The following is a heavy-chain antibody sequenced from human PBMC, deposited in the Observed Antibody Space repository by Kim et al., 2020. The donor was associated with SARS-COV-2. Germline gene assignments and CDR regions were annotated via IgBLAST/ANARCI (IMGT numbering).Heavy chain of an antibody. J-gene: IGHJ5*02. D-gene: IGHD6-13*01. Sequence: GGSLRLSCAASGFTASSNYMSWVRQAPGKGLEWVSVIYSGGSTYYADSVKGRFTISRDNSKNTLYLQMNSLRAEDTAVYYCARGRAAAGKWGWFDPWGQGTLVTVSS. CDR3: ARGRAAAGKWGWFDP. V-gene: IGHV3-53*01. CDR1: GFTASSNY. CDR2: IYSGGST.